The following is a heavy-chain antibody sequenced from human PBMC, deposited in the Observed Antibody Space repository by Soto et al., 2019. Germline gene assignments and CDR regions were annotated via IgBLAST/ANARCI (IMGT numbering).Heavy chain of an antibody. D-gene: IGHD3-3*01. J-gene: IGHJ5*02. Sequence: GGSLRLSCAASGFTFSSYWMSWVRQAPGKGLEWVSNISSSSSDIYYADSVKGRFTISRDNAKNSLYLQMNSLRAEDTAVYYCAFWSGYSPPASWGQGTLVTVSS. CDR3: AFWSGYSPPAS. V-gene: IGHV3-21*01. CDR2: ISSSSSDI. CDR1: GFTFSSYW.